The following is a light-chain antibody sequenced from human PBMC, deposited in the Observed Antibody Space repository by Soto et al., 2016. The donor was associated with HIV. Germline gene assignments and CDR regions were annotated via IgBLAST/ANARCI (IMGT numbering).Light chain of an antibody. J-gene: IGKJ1*01. V-gene: IGKV1-5*03. CDR3: QQYNTVPRT. CDR2: KTS. CDR1: QSVSVW. Sequence: DIQMTQFPSTLSASIGDRVTITCRASQSVSVWLAWYQQKPGKPPNLLIFKTSTLEIGVPSRFSGSGSGTDFTLTLSSVQPDDVGTYYCQQYNTVPRTFGQGTKLEMK.